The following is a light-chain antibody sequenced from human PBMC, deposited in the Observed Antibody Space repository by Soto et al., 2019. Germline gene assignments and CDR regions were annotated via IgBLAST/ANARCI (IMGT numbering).Light chain of an antibody. V-gene: IGKV1-5*01. J-gene: IGKJ1*01. CDR2: DAS. CDR3: QQYTGYSQWT. Sequence: DIRMTHAPSTLSAXVXXXXAXXXRASQSISSWLAWYQQKPGKAPKLLIYDASSLESGVPSRFSGSGSGTDFSLTISSLQPVDFATYYCQQYTGYSQWTFGPGTKVDIK. CDR1: QSISSW.